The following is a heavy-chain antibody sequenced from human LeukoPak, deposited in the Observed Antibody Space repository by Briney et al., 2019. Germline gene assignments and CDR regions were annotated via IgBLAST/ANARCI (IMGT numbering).Heavy chain of an antibody. D-gene: IGHD2/OR15-2a*01. CDR3: ARLLGIIVGGPFDP. CDR2: IYYSGST. V-gene: IGHV4-39*01. Sequence: PSETLSLTCTVSGGSISSSSYYWGWIRQPPGKGLEWIGSIYYSGSTYYNPSLKSRVTISVDTPKNQFSLKLSSVTAADTAVYYCARLLGIIVGGPFDPWGQGTLVTVSS. CDR1: GGSISSSSYY. J-gene: IGHJ5*02.